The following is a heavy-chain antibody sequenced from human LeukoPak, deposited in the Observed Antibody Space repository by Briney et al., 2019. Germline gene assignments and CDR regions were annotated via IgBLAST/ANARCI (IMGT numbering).Heavy chain of an antibody. CDR2: ISGSGGST. CDR3: AKGHYDILTGYYVYYYYYMDV. J-gene: IGHJ6*03. V-gene: IGHV3-23*01. D-gene: IGHD3-9*01. Sequence: GGSLRLSCAASGFTFSSYAMSWVRQAPGKGLEWVSAISGSGGSTYYADSVKGRFAISRDNSKNTLYLQMNSLRAEDTAVYYCAKGHYDILTGYYVYYYYYMDVWGKGTTVTVSS. CDR1: GFTFSSYA.